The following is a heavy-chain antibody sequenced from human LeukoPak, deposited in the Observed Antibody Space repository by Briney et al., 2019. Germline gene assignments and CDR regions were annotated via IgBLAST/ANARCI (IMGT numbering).Heavy chain of an antibody. V-gene: IGHV3-30*02. Sequence: GGSLRLSCAASGFTFNNFAMHWVRQAPGKGLEWVAFIRYDGTNKKYADSVKGRFTISRDNSKSTLYLQMYSLRVEDTAVYYCAKDAMVRGIDYYYYHMDVWGKGSTVTISS. J-gene: IGHJ6*03. CDR1: GFTFNNFA. CDR2: IRYDGTNK. CDR3: AKDAMVRGIDYYYYHMDV. D-gene: IGHD3-10*01.